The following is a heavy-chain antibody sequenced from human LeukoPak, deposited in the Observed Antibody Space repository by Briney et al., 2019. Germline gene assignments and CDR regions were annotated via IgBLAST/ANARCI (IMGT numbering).Heavy chain of an antibody. V-gene: IGHV3-20*04. CDR1: GFTFDDYA. Sequence: GSLRLSCSASGFTFDDYAMNWVRQAPGKGLEWVSGINWNGGSTYYRDSVKGRFTISRDNAKNSLYLQMNSLRAEDTALYYCARVKGSGYRNSIDYWGQGTLVTVSS. J-gene: IGHJ4*02. D-gene: IGHD3-3*01. CDR3: ARVKGSGYRNSIDY. CDR2: INWNGGST.